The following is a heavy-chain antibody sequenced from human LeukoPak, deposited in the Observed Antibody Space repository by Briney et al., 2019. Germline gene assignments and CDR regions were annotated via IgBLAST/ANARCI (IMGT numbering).Heavy chain of an antibody. J-gene: IGHJ4*02. Sequence: NSSETLSLTCAVYGGSFSGYYWSWIRQPPGKGLEWIGEINHSGSTNYNPFLKSRVTISVDTSKNQFSLKLSSVTAADTAVYYCARVRYGGNSDVDYWGQGTLVTVSS. CDR1: GGSFSGYY. D-gene: IGHD4-23*01. CDR3: ARVRYGGNSDVDY. CDR2: INHSGST. V-gene: IGHV4-34*01.